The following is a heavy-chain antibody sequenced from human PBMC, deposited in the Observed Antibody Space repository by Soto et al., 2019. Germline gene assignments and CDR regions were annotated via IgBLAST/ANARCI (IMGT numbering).Heavy chain of an antibody. J-gene: IGHJ5*02. V-gene: IGHV3-48*02. CDR2: ISSSSRTI. CDR1: GFTFSSYS. D-gene: IGHD6-13*01. Sequence: EVQLVESGGGLVQPGGSLRLSCAASGFTFSSYSMNWVRQAPGKALEWVSYISSSSRTIYYADSVKGRFTIYRDNAKNSLYLKMNSMRDEDTAVYYCARVPSSSWYSYNWFDPWGQGTLVTVSS. CDR3: ARVPSSSWYSYNWFDP.